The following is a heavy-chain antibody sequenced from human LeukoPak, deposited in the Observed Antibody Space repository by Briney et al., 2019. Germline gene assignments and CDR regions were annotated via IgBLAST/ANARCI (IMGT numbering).Heavy chain of an antibody. D-gene: IGHD6-13*01. V-gene: IGHV3-21*01. CDR1: GFTFSSYS. J-gene: IGHJ3*02. Sequence: GGSLRLSCAASGFTFSSYSMNWVRQAPGKGLEWVSSISSSSSYIYYADSVKGRFTIPRDNAKNSLYLQMNSLRAEDTAVYYCARDSAGDAFDIWGQGTMVTVSS. CDR2: ISSSSSYI. CDR3: ARDSAGDAFDI.